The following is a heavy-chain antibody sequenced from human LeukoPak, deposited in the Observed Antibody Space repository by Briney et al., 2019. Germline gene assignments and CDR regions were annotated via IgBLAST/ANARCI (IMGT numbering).Heavy chain of an antibody. D-gene: IGHD3-22*01. Sequence: GGSLRLSCAASGFTFSTYAMSWVRHAPGKGLGWVSAISVSVSGAYYTDSVKGRFSLSRDTAKHSMCLQISSVRAEDTAVCYCARNLSYYDSSGSDHWGQGTLVTVSS. CDR1: GFTFSTYA. V-gene: IGHV3-23*01. CDR2: ISVSVSGA. CDR3: ARNLSYYDSSGSDH. J-gene: IGHJ5*02.